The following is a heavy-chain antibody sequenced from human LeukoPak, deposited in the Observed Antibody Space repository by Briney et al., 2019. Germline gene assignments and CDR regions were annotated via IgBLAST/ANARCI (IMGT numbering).Heavy chain of an antibody. CDR3: ARVGLYSGSVNNYFDP. CDR2: IYPSGST. V-gene: IGHV4-4*02. J-gene: IGHJ5*02. CDR1: GGSISTYNW. Sequence: SETLSLTCAVSGGSISTYNWWSWVRQPPGKGLEWIGEIYPSGSTNYNPPLKSRVTLSLDKSKNQFSLRLTSVTAAHTAVYFCARVGLYSGSVNNYFDPWGQGTLVTVSS. D-gene: IGHD3-10*01.